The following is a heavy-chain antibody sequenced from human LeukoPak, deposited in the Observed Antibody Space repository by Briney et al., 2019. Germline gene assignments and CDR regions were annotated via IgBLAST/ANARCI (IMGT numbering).Heavy chain of an antibody. D-gene: IGHD3-16*01. CDR1: GGTFSSYA. CDR2: IIPIFGTA. J-gene: IGHJ4*02. CDR3: ARVPWELWSCFDY. Sequence: SVKVSCKASGGTFSSYAISWVRQAPGQGLEWMGGIIPIFGTANYAQKFQGRVTITADESTSTAYMELSSLRSEDTAVYYCARVPWELWSCFDYWGQGTLVTVSS. V-gene: IGHV1-69*01.